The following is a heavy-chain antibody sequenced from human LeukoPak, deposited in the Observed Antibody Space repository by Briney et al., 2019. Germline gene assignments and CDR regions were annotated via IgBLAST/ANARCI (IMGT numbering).Heavy chain of an antibody. CDR1: GYTLTELS. D-gene: IGHD3-10*01. V-gene: IGHV1-24*01. Sequence: GASVKVSCKVSGYTLTELSMHWVRQAPGKGLEWMGGFDPEDGETIYAQKFQGRVTMTEDTSTDTAYMELSSLRSEDTAVYYCASSVEAPDAFDIWGQGTMVTVSS. CDR2: FDPEDGET. CDR3: ASSVEAPDAFDI. J-gene: IGHJ3*02.